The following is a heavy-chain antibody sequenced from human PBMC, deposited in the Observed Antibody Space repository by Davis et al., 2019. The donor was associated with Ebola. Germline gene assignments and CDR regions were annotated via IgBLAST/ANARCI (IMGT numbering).Heavy chain of an antibody. Sequence: SVKVSCKASGGTFSSYAISWVRQAPGQGLEWMGRIIPILGIANYAQKFQGRVTITADKSTSTAYMELSSLRSEDTAVYYCAREGAMIRYYYYGMDVWGQGTTVTVSS. D-gene: IGHD3-22*01. J-gene: IGHJ6*02. CDR3: AREGAMIRYYYYGMDV. CDR2: IIPILGIA. CDR1: GGTFSSYA. V-gene: IGHV1-69*04.